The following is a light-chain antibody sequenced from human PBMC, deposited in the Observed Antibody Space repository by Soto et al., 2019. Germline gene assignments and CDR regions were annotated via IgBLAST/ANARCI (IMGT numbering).Light chain of an antibody. CDR1: SSDVGSDNL. J-gene: IGLJ2*01. Sequence: QSALTQPASVSGSPGQSITISCTGTSSDVGSDNLVSWYQQHPGKAPQLMIYESSKRPAGVSKRFSGPKASNTASLIISGLQAEDEADYYCWCYASSRSFVVFGGGTKLTVL. CDR2: ESS. CDR3: WCYASSRSFVV. V-gene: IGLV2-23*03.